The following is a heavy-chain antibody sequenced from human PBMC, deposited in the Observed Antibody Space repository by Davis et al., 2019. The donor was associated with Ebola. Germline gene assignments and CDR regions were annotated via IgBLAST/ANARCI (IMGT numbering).Heavy chain of an antibody. CDR1: GGSISSGTYY. J-gene: IGHJ4*02. V-gene: IGHV3-23*01. CDR2: ISGSGATI. CDR3: ASLWDWTVLPIIDY. D-gene: IGHD3/OR15-3a*01. Sequence: ETLSLTCSVSGGSISSGTYYWGWVRQAPGKGLEWVSTISGSGATIHYADSVKGRFTISRDNAKKTLYLEMNSLRAEDTAVYFCASLWDWTVLPIIDYWGQGILVTVSS.